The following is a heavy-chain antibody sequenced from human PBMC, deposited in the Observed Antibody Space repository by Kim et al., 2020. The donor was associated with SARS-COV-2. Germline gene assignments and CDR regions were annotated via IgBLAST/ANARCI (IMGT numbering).Heavy chain of an antibody. V-gene: IGHV3-33*05. CDR1: GFIFRNFG. CDR3: ARPSSSHFDF. D-gene: IGHD3-10*01. Sequence: GGSLRLSCAASGFIFRNFGMHWVRQAPGKGLEWVAFISNDGTTAIYADSVRGRFTISRYYSENKLYLQMDSLSAGDTAVYYCARPSSSHFDFWGQGTLVT. J-gene: IGHJ4*02. CDR2: ISNDGTTA.